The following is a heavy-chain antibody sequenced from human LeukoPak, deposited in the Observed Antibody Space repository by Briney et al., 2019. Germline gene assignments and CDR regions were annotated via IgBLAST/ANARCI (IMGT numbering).Heavy chain of an antibody. D-gene: IGHD6-6*01. CDR3: ARDLVGDSFFDY. CDR1: GFTLSSYA. CDR2: IYSGGST. Sequence: GGSLRLSCAASGFTLSSYAMSWVRQAPGKGLEWVSVIYSGGSTYYADSVKGRFTISRDNSKNTLYLQMNSLRAEDTAVYYCARDLVGDSFFDYWGQGTLVTVSS. J-gene: IGHJ4*02. V-gene: IGHV3-53*01.